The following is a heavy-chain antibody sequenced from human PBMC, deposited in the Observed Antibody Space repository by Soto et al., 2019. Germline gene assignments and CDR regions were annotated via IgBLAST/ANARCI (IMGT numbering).Heavy chain of an antibody. CDR2: IYYSGST. Sequence: GSISSGGYYWSWIRQHPGKGLEWIGYIYYSGSTYYNPSLKSRVTISVDTSKNQFSLKLSSVTAADTAVYYCATGDSSGYYYAFDIWGQGTMVTVSS. CDR3: ATGDSSGYYYAFDI. V-gene: IGHV4-31*02. J-gene: IGHJ3*02. D-gene: IGHD3-22*01. CDR1: GSISSGGYY.